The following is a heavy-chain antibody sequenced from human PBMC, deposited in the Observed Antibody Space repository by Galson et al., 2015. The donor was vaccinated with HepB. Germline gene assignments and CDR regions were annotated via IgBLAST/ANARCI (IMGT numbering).Heavy chain of an antibody. V-gene: IGHV1-18*04. Sequence: VKVSCKASGYTFTSYGISWVRQAPGQGLEWMGWISAYNGNTNYAQKLQGRVTMTTDTSTSTAYMELRSLRSDDTAVYYCARGPYCGGDCNTYYYYYGMDVWGQGTTVTVSS. J-gene: IGHJ6*02. D-gene: IGHD2-21*02. CDR1: GYTFTSYG. CDR3: ARGPYCGGDCNTYYYYYGMDV. CDR2: ISAYNGNT.